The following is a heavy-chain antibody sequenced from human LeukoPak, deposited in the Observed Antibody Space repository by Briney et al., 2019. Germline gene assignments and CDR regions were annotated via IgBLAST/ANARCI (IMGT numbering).Heavy chain of an antibody. J-gene: IGHJ4*02. Sequence: PGGSLRLSCRASGFTFTTYSMNWLRQAPGRGLEWVADINQDGKTKSYMDSVEGRFTISRDNARNSMYLQMSSLRAEDTAVYYCARDPAYGALDYWGQGTLVTVSS. CDR1: GFTFTTYS. CDR3: ARDPAYGALDY. CDR2: INQDGKTK. V-gene: IGHV3-7*01. D-gene: IGHD4-17*01.